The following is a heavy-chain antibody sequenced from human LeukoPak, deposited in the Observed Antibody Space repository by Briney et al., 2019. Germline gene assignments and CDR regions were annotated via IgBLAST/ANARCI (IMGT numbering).Heavy chain of an antibody. CDR2: IKQDGSEK. CDR1: GFTFSSYW. J-gene: IGHJ4*02. D-gene: IGHD2-21*01. CDR3: ARSPPGKGWLLRPYYFDY. Sequence: PGGSLRLSCAASGFTFSSYWMSWVRQAPGKGLEWVANIKQDGSEKYYVDSVKGRFAISRDNAKNSLYLQMNSLRAEDTAVYYCARSPPGKGWLLRPYYFDYWGQGSLVTVS. V-gene: IGHV3-7*01.